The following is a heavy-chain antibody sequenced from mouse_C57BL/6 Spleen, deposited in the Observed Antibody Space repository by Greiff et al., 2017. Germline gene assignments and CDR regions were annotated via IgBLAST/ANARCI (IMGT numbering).Heavy chain of an antibody. D-gene: IGHD1-1*01. J-gene: IGHJ1*03. CDR2: IWWDDDK. Sequence: QVQLQQSGPGILQPSQTLSLTCSFSGFSLSTFGMGVGWIRQPSGKGLKWLAHIWWDDDKYYNPALKSRLTISKDTSKNQVFLKIANVDTADTATYYCARIERITTVVAPDWYFDVWGTGTTVTVSS. V-gene: IGHV8-8*01. CDR3: ARIERITTVVAPDWYFDV. CDR1: GFSLSTFGMG.